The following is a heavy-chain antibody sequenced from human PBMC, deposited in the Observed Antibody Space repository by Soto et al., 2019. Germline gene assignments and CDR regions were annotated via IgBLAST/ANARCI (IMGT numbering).Heavy chain of an antibody. Sequence: GGSLRLSCAASGFTFDDYAMHWVRQAPGKGLEWVSGISWNSGSIGYADSVKGRFTISRDNAKNSLYLQMNSLRAEDTALYYCAKDATEDYGDYWGQGTLVTVSS. CDR1: GFTFDDYA. V-gene: IGHV3-9*01. J-gene: IGHJ4*02. CDR2: ISWNSGSI. CDR3: AKDATEDYGDY.